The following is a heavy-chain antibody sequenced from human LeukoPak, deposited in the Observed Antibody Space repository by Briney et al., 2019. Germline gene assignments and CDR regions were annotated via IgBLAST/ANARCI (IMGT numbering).Heavy chain of an antibody. J-gene: IGHJ4*02. V-gene: IGHV4-39*01. CDR2: IFYSGGT. D-gene: IGHD3-10*01. Sequence: PSETLSLTCTVSGGSISGSSFYWGWIRQPPGKGLEWIGNIFYSGGTYYNPSLKSRVTISVDTSKNQFSLKLSSVTAADTAVYYCASPDGDGSGYFDNWGQGTLVTVSS. CDR1: GGSISGSSFY. CDR3: ASPDGDGSGYFDN.